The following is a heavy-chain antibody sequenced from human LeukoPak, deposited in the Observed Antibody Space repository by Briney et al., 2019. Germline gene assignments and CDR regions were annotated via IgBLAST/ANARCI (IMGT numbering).Heavy chain of an antibody. CDR3: ATPRLLWFGEYSPGPFDY. CDR2: FDPEDGET. CDR1: GHTLTELS. J-gene: IGHJ4*02. V-gene: IGHV1-24*01. Sequence: ASVKVSCKVSGHTLTELSVHWVRQAPGKGLEWMGGFDPEDGETIYAQKFQGRVTMTEDTSTDTAYMELSSLRSEDTAVYYCATPRLLWFGEYSPGPFDYWGQGTLVTVSS. D-gene: IGHD3-10*01.